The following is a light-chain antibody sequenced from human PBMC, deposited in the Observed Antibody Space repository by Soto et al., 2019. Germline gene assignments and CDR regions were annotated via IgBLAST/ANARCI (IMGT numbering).Light chain of an antibody. V-gene: IGKV1-5*01. CDR3: QQYNTFWT. J-gene: IGKJ1*01. CDR1: QSISSW. CDR2: DVS. Sequence: DIQMTQSPSTLSASVGDRVTITCRASQSISSWLAWYQQKPGKAPKLLIYDVSNLESGVPSRFSGSGSETEFTLTISSLQPDDVATYYCQQYNTFWTFGQGTKVDI.